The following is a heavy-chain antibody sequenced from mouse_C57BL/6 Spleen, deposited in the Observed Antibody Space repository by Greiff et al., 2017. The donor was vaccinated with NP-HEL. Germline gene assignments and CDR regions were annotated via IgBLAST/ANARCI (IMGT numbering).Heavy chain of an antibody. D-gene: IGHD2-4*01. CDR1: GFTFSDYG. V-gene: IGHV5-17*01. Sequence: DVKLVESGGGLVKPGGSLKLSRAASGFTFSDYGMHWVRQAPEKGLEWVAYISSGSSTIYYADTVKGRFTISRDNAKNTLFLQMTSLRSEDTAMYYCARPGDYDGGYAMDYWGQGTSVTVSS. CDR3: ARPGDYDGGYAMDY. J-gene: IGHJ4*01. CDR2: ISSGSSTI.